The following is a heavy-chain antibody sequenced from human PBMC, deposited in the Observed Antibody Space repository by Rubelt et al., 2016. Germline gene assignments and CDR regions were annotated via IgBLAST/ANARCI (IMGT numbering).Heavy chain of an antibody. J-gene: IGHJ3*02. CDR2: MNPNSGNP. D-gene: IGHD5-24*01. V-gene: IGHV1-8*01. CDR3: ARSAGYTWDDAFDT. CDR1: GYTFTSYD. Sequence: QVQLVQSGAEVKKPGASVKVSCKASGYTFTSYDINWVRQATGQGLEWMGWMNPNSGNPGYAQKFQGRVTMTTHTSTSTAYMELRSLRSADTAVYHCARSAGYTWDDAFDTWGQGTMVTVSS.